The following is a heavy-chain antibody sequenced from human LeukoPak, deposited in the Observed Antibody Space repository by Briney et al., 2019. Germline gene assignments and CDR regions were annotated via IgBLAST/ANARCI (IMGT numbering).Heavy chain of an antibody. Sequence: ASVKVSCKASGGTFSSYAISWARQAPGQGLEWMGRIIPILGIANYAQKFQGRVTITADKSTSTAYMELSSLRSEDTAVYYCARSYGSGSYHNAWYYGMDVWGQGTTVTVSS. CDR3: ARSYGSGSYHNAWYYGMDV. D-gene: IGHD3-10*01. CDR1: GGTFSSYA. V-gene: IGHV1-69*04. CDR2: IIPILGIA. J-gene: IGHJ6*02.